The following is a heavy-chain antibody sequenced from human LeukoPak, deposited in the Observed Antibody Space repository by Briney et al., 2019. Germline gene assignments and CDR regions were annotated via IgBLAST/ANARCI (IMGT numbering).Heavy chain of an antibody. V-gene: IGHV3-11*06. Sequence: GGSLRLSCAAFGFTFSDYYMSWIRQAPGKGLEWVSYISSSGDYATYADSVKGRFTTSRDNAKSSLSLQMNSLRAEDTAVYYCARGAGGEGPHDYWGQGALVTVSS. CDR2: ISSSGDYA. CDR1: GFTFSDYY. CDR3: ARGAGGEGPHDY. J-gene: IGHJ4*02.